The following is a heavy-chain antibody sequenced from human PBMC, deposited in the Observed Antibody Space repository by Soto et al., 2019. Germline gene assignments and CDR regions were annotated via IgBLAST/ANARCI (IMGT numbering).Heavy chain of an antibody. CDR1: GGSISSGNYY. CDR3: ATMDTPATGLYFFDY. J-gene: IGHJ4*02. Sequence: QVQLQESGPGLVKPSQTLSLTCTVSGGSISSGNYYWSWIRQPPGKGLEWIGFISYSGSTYYSTSLKRRVTISVDTSKSQFSLNLSFVTAADTAVYYCATMDTPATGLYFFDYWGKGSLVTVSS. CDR2: ISYSGST. V-gene: IGHV4-30-4*01. D-gene: IGHD5-18*01.